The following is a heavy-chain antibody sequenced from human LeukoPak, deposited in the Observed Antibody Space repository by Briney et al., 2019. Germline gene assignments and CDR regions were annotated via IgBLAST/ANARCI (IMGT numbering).Heavy chain of an antibody. D-gene: IGHD1-26*01. CDR2: INHSGST. CDR3: ARSPPRIVGATMVGGYFDY. CDR1: GGSFSGYY. J-gene: IGHJ4*02. V-gene: IGHV4-34*01. Sequence: SETLSLTCAVYGGSFSGYYWSWIRQPPGKGLEWIGEINHSGSTNYNPSLKSRVTISVDTSKNQFSLKLSSVTAADTAVYYCARSPPRIVGATMVGGYFDYWGQGTLVTVSS.